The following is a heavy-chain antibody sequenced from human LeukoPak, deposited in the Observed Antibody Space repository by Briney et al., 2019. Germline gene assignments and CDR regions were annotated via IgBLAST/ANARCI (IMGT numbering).Heavy chain of an antibody. J-gene: IGHJ4*02. V-gene: IGHV3-30*02. CDR3: AKDRSIAMAGTFDY. CDR2: IRYDGSNK. D-gene: IGHD6-19*01. CDR1: GFTFSSYG. Sequence: GGSLRLSCAASGFTFSSYGMHWVRQAPGKGLEWVAFIRYDGSNKYYADSVKGRFAISRDNSKNTLYLQMNSLRAEDTAVYYCAKDRSIAMAGTFDYWGQGTLVTASS.